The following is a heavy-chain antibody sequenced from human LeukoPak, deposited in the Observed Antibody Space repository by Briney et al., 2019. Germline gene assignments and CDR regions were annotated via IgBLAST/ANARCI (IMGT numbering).Heavy chain of an antibody. V-gene: IGHV4-4*02. CDR3: ARETYYYDSSGYSKWFDP. D-gene: IGHD3-22*01. CDR2: IYHSGST. Sequence: SGTLSLTCAVSGGSISSSNWWSWVRQPPGKGPEWIGEIYHSGSTNYNPSLKSRVTISVDKSKNQFSLKLSSVTAADTAVYYCARETYYYDSSGYSKWFDPWGQGTLVTVSS. J-gene: IGHJ5*02. CDR1: GGSISSSNW.